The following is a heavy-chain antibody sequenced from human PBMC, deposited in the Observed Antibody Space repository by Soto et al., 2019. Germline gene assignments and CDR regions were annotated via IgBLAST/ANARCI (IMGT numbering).Heavy chain of an antibody. CDR2: IKQDGSER. CDR1: GFTFSAYW. CDR3: ASGDHTDY. J-gene: IGHJ4*02. V-gene: IGHV3-7*03. Sequence: GGSLRLSCAASGFTFSAYWMTWVRQAPGKGLEWVANIKQDGSERFYMDSVKGRFTISRDNVKNSLFLQMNSLRAEDTAVYYCASGDHTDYWGQGILVTVSS. D-gene: IGHD3-10*01.